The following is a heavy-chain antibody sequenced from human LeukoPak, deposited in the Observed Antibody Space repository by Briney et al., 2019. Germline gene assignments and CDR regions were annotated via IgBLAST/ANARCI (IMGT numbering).Heavy chain of an antibody. D-gene: IGHD3-22*01. CDR2: ISSTGGYI. V-gene: IGHV3-21*01. CDR3: ARSRRYYDTSDGGPHPYYFDY. CDR1: GFTGSTYA. Sequence: GGSLRLSCVASGFTGSTYAMTWVRQAPAKGLEWVSSISSTGGYIYYADSVKGRFTISRDNAKNSLYLQMNSLRAEDTAVYYCARSRRYYDTSDGGPHPYYFDYWGQGTLVTVSS. J-gene: IGHJ4*02.